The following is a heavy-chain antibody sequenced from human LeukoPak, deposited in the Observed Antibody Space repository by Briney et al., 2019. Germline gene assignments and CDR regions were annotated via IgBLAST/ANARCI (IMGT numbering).Heavy chain of an antibody. CDR2: INQDGSAE. J-gene: IGHJ6*02. D-gene: IGHD1-26*01. CDR1: GFIFNDFY. CDR3: ARSVGAGNSYFYYGMDV. V-gene: IGHV3-7*01. Sequence: GGSLRLSCEASGFIFNDFYMTWVRQAPGTGLEWVATINQDGSAEYYVDSAKGRFTMSSANAKNSAFLQMDSLRAEETAVYYCARSVGAGNSYFYYGMDVWGQGTTVTVSS.